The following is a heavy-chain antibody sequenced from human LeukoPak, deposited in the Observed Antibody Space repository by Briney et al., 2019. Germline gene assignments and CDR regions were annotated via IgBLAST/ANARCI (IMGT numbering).Heavy chain of an antibody. Sequence: ASVKVSCKASGYTFTNYYIHWVRQAPGQGLEWMEWINPNSGGTNYAQKFQGRVTMTRATSISTAYMEVSRLRSDDTAVYYCARERETTAFDFWGQGTLVTVSS. D-gene: IGHD1-1*01. J-gene: IGHJ4*02. CDR3: ARERETTAFDF. V-gene: IGHV1-2*02. CDR2: INPNSGGT. CDR1: GYTFTNYY.